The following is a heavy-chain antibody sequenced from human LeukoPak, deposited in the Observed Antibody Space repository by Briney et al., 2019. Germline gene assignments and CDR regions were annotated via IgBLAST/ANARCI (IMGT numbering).Heavy chain of an antibody. D-gene: IGHD2-21*02. CDR2: IIPILGIA. CDR3: ASHVVLVTATFDY. V-gene: IGHV1-69*04. Sequence: GASVKVSCKAPGGTFSSYAISWVRQAPGQGLEWMGRIIPILGIANYAQKFQGRVTITADKSTSTAYMELSSLRSEDTAVYYCASHVVLVTATFDYWGQGTLVTVSS. J-gene: IGHJ4*02. CDR1: GGTFSSYA.